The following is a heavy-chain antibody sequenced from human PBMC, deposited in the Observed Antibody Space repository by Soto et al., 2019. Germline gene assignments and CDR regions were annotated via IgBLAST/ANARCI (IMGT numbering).Heavy chain of an antibody. D-gene: IGHD5-12*01. J-gene: IGHJ4*02. CDR1: RYTFTSYG. CDR2: ISAYNGNT. V-gene: IGHV1-18*01. Sequence: ASVKVSCKASRYTFTSYGISWVRQAPGQGLEWMGWISAYNGNTNYAQKLQGRVTMTTDTSTSTAYMELRSLRSDDTAVYYCARDGSSLDSGYDVNFDYWGQGTLVTVSS. CDR3: ARDGSSLDSGYDVNFDY.